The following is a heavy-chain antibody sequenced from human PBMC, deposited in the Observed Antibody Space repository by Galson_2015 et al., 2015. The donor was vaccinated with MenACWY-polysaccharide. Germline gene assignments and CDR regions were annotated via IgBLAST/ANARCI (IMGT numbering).Heavy chain of an antibody. V-gene: IGHV3-23*01. D-gene: IGHD3-22*01. CDR3: ARHEYYDPSGYIDY. J-gene: IGHJ4*02. CDR1: GFTFSNHA. Sequence: SLRLSCAPSGFTFSNHAMSWVRQAPGKGPEWVSGISAGGSTYYADSVTGRFTISRDNSGRTLYLQMNSLRVEDTAIYYCARHEYYDPSGYIDYWGQGTLVGVSS. CDR2: ISAGGST.